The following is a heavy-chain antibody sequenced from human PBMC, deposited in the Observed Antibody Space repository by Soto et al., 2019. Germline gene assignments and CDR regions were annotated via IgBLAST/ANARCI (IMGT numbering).Heavy chain of an antibody. Sequence: QVQLVESGGGVVQPGRSLRLSCAASGFTFSSYGMHWVRQAPGKGLEWVAVISYDGSNKYYADSVKGRFTISRDNSKNTRYLQMNSLRAEDTAVYYCAKTLLGYYGMDVWGQGTTVTVSS. CDR3: AKTLLGYYGMDV. D-gene: IGHD3-10*01. CDR1: GFTFSSYG. CDR2: ISYDGSNK. J-gene: IGHJ6*02. V-gene: IGHV3-30*18.